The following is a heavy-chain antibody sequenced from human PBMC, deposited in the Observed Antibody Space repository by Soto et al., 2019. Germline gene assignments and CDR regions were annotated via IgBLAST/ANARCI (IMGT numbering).Heavy chain of an antibody. CDR2: IYNGGSP. V-gene: IGHV4-59*01. J-gene: IGHJ6*02. CDR1: GDSISTDY. D-gene: IGHD3-3*01. Sequence: QVQLQESGPGLVKASETLSLTCTVSGDSISTDYWSWIRQPPGKRLEYIGFIYNGGSPNYSPSLESRVTISPATSTNQFSLTLSSVTAADTAVYYCARGEWFLRGYGMAVWGRGTTVTVS. CDR3: ARGEWFLRGYGMAV.